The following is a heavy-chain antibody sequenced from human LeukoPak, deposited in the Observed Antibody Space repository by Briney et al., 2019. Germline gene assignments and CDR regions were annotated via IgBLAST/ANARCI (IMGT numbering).Heavy chain of an antibody. CDR2: INPNSGGT. CDR1: GYTFTGYY. CDR3: ARDSNWNDEGGDFDY. Sequence: VASVTVSCKASGYTFTGYYMHWVRQAPGQGLEWMGWINPNSGGTNYAQKFQGWVTMTRDTSISTAYMELSRLRSDDTAVYYCARDSNWNDEGGDFDYWGQGTLVTVSS. J-gene: IGHJ4*02. V-gene: IGHV1-2*04. D-gene: IGHD1-1*01.